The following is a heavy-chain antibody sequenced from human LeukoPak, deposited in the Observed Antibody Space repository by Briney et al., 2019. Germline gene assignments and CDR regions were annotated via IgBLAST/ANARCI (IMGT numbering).Heavy chain of an antibody. CDR2: ISAYNGNT. V-gene: IGHV1-18*01. CDR3: ARDRASYDYVWGSYPYFDY. Sequence: ASVKVSCKASGYTFTSYGISWVRQAPGQGLEWMGWISAYNGNTNHAQKLQGRVTMTTDTSTSTAYMELRSLRSDDTAVYYCARDRASYDYVWGSYPYFDYWGQGTLVTVSS. D-gene: IGHD3-16*02. J-gene: IGHJ4*02. CDR1: GYTFTSYG.